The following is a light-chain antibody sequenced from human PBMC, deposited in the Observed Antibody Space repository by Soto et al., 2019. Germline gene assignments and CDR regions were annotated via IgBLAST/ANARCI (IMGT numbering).Light chain of an antibody. CDR2: QAS. CDR1: QSISSW. CDR3: QQYNSYSLT. V-gene: IGKV1-5*03. Sequence: DIQMTQSPSALSASIGDRVTITCRASQSISSWLAWYQQKPGKAPRLLIYQASSLETEVPSRFSGSGSGTEFTLTISSLQPEDFATYYCQQYNSYSLTFGQGTKV. J-gene: IGKJ1*01.